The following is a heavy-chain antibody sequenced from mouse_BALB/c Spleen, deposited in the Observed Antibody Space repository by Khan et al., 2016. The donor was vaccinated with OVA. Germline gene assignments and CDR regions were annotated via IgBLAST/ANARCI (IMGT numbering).Heavy chain of an antibody. Sequence: QVQLKQSGPGLVAPSQSLSIICTVSGFSLSRYNIHWVRQPPGKGLEWLGMIWGGGGTDYNSTLKSRLSITKDNSKSQVFLKMNSLQTDDTAMYYCARAYYRYGGYYAMDYWGHGTSVTVSS. CDR1: GFSLSRYN. CDR2: IWGGGGT. CDR3: ARAYYRYGGYYAMDY. D-gene: IGHD2-14*01. J-gene: IGHJ4*01. V-gene: IGHV2-6-4*01.